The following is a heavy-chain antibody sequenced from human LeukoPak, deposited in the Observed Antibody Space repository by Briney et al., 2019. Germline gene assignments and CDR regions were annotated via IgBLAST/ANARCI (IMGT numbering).Heavy chain of an antibody. CDR3: ARDPQYSYGSVHFDY. J-gene: IGHJ4*02. V-gene: IGHV4-39*07. CDR2: IYYSGST. CDR1: GGSISSSSYY. D-gene: IGHD5-18*01. Sequence: KTSETLSLTCTVSGGSISSSSYYWGWLRQPPGKGLEWIGSIYYSGSTYYNPSLKSRVTISVDTSKNQFSLKLSSVTAADTAVYYCARDPQYSYGSVHFDYWGQGTLVTVSS.